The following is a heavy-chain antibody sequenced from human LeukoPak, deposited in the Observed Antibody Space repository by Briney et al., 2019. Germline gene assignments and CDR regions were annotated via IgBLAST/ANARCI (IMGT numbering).Heavy chain of an antibody. CDR1: GYSFTSQG. CDR3: ARAGSGSGWYFDY. D-gene: IGHD6-19*01. Sequence: ASVKVSCKASGYSFTSQGITWVRQAPGQGLEWMGWISPYNGVTKCTQNLQGRVTMTTDTSTTTAYMELRSLRSDDTAVYYCARAGSGSGWYFDYWGQGTLVTVSS. V-gene: IGHV1-18*01. J-gene: IGHJ4*02. CDR2: ISPYNGVT.